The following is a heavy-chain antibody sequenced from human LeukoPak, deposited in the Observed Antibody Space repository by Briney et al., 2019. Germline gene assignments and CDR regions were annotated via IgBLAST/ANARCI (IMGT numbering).Heavy chain of an antibody. CDR1: GYTFTGYY. V-gene: IGHV1-2*02. CDR3: ARGNAPSYDFWSGYYSYFGY. Sequence: ASVKVSCKASGYTFTGYYMHWVRQAPGQGLEWMGWINPNSGGTNYAQKFQGRVTMTRDTSISTAYMELSRLRSDDTAVYYCARGNAPSYDFWSGYYSYFGYWGQGTLVTVSS. J-gene: IGHJ4*02. D-gene: IGHD3-3*01. CDR2: INPNSGGT.